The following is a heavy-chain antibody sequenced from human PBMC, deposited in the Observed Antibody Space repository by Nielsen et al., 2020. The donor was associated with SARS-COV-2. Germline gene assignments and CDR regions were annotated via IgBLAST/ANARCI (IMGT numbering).Heavy chain of an antibody. CDR2: IKQDGSEK. Sequence: GESLKISCAASGFTFSSYWMSWVRQAPGKGLEWVANIKQDGSEKYYVDSVKGRFTISRDNAKNSLYLQMNSLRAEDTAVYYCATAWAVAGRWSTFDYWGQGTLVTVSS. V-gene: IGHV3-7*03. CDR3: ATAWAVAGRWSTFDY. D-gene: IGHD6-19*01. CDR1: GFTFSSYW. J-gene: IGHJ4*02.